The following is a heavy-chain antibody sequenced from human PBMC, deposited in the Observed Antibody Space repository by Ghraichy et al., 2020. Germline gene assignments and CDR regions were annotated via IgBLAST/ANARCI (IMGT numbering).Heavy chain of an antibody. V-gene: IGHV5-51*01. D-gene: IGHD6-13*01. CDR1: GYSFTNYW. Sequence: GESLNISCWDSGYSFTNYWIGWVRQMSGKGLEWVGIIYPGDSNTRYSPSFQGQVTISADKSLNTAYLQWNSLKALDTAMYYCVVSQQLVTFDYWGQGTLVIVSS. CDR2: IYPGDSNT. CDR3: VVSQQLVTFDY. J-gene: IGHJ4*02.